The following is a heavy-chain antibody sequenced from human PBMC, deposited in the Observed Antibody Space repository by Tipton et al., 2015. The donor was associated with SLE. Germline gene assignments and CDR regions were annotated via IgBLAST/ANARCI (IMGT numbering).Heavy chain of an antibody. CDR1: GGSISAYY. J-gene: IGHJ4*02. D-gene: IGHD1-26*01. CDR3: ARGGGSYYDY. V-gene: IGHV4-59*01. CDR2: IYYSGST. Sequence: TLSLTCAVYGGSISAYYWSWIRQPPGKGLEWIGYIYYSGSTKYNPSLESRVTISLDTSRNQFSLTLTSVTAADTAVYYCARGGGSYYDYWGQGTLVTVSS.